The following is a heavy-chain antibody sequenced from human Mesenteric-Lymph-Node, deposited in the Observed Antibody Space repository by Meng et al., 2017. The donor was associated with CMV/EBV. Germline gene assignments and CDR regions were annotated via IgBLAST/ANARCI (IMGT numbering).Heavy chain of an antibody. J-gene: IGHJ3*02. V-gene: IGHV3-33*01. CDR2: TWSDGSTK. CDR3: ARNSRHSGSYLDAVDM. CDR1: GFIFSAYG. D-gene: IGHD1-26*01. Sequence: GESLKISCAASGFIFSAYGMHWVRQAPGKGLKWVAATWSDGSTKDYADFVKGRAIISRDNPKSTLYLQINSLRAEDTAVYFCARNSRHSGSYLDAVDMWGQGTMVTVSS.